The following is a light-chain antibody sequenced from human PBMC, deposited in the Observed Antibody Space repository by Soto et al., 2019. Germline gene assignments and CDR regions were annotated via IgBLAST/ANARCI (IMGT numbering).Light chain of an antibody. CDR1: QGISNN. CDR3: HKYNSAPWT. CDR2: LAT. J-gene: IGKJ1*01. Sequence: DIQMTQSPSSLSASVGDRVTITCRASQGISNNLAWFQQRPGKVPKLLIYLATTLQSGVPSRFSGSGSGTDFTLTITSLQPEDVATYYCHKYNSAPWTVGQGTRVEI. V-gene: IGKV1-27*01.